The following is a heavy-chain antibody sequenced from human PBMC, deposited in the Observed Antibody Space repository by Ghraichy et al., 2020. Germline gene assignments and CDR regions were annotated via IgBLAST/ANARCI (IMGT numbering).Heavy chain of an antibody. V-gene: IGHV4-4*07. CDR1: GGSIRGYY. CDR3: GRVFLVRDVSPRPISYYIDY. J-gene: IGHJ4*02. CDR2: IYSSGTT. Sequence: SETLSLTCNISGGSIRGYYWTWVRQPAGKGLEWIGRIYSSGTTNYNPSLKSRVTMSVEPSKNQFSLQLTSLTAADTAVYYFGRVFLVRDVSPRPISYYIDYWGQGTLVTVSS. D-gene: IGHD3-10*01.